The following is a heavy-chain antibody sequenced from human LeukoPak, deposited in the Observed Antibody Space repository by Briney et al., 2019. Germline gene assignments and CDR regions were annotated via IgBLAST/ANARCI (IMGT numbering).Heavy chain of an antibody. CDR3: AKDIGVVGATISSTFDY. CDR2: ITKSGDQI. CDR1: GITFSNSA. J-gene: IGHJ4*02. V-gene: IGHV3-23*01. Sequence: PGGSLRLSCVPSGITFSNSALSWVREAPGKGLEWVSTITKSGDQIHYADSVKGRFTISRDNSKNTLYLQMNSLRAEDTAVYYCAKDIGVVGATISSTFDYWGQGTLVTVS. D-gene: IGHD1-26*01.